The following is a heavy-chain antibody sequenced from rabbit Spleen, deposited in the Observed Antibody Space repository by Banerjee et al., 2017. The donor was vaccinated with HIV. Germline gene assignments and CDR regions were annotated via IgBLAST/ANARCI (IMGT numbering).Heavy chain of an antibody. D-gene: IGHD4-2*01. CDR2: IDISSGST. Sequence: QSLEESGGGLVQPEGSLALTCKASGFSFSGSYQMCWVRQAPGKGLEWIACIDISSGSTWYASWAKGRFTTSKTSSTTVTLQMTSLTAADTATYFCARDAAGREDFNLWGQGTLVTV. CDR1: GFSFSGSYQ. CDR3: ARDAAGREDFNL. V-gene: IGHV1S40*01. J-gene: IGHJ4*01.